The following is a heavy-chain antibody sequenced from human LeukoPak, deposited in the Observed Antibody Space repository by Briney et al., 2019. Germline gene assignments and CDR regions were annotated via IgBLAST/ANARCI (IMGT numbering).Heavy chain of an antibody. CDR2: LNADGSTT. J-gene: IGHJ5*02. CDR1: GFTFSGHW. V-gene: IGHV3-74*01. Sequence: GGSLRLSCAASGFTFSGHWMHWVRQAPGKGLVWVSRLNADGSTTTYADSVKGRFTISRDNAKNTLYLQMNSLRAEDTAVYYCARDLGGYYGSNWFDPWGQGTLVTVSS. CDR3: ARDLGGYYGSNWFDP. D-gene: IGHD3-10*01.